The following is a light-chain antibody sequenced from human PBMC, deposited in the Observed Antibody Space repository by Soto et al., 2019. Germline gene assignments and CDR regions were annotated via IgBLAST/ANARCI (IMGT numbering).Light chain of an antibody. CDR2: EVS. CDR1: SSDIGAYNH. V-gene: IGLV2-14*01. CDR3: ASHTTSLTWV. Sequence: QSALTQAASASGSPGQSITISCTGTSSDIGAYNHFSWYQQHPGKAPKVLIYEVSDRHSGISNRFSGSKSGNTASLTISGRLAEDDADYYCASHTTSLTWVFGGGTKVTVL. J-gene: IGLJ3*02.